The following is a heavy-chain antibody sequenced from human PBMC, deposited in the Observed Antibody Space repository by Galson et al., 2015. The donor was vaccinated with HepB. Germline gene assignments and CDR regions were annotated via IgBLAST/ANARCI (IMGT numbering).Heavy chain of an antibody. V-gene: IGHV1-18*01. Sequence: SVKVSCKASGYTFSTYSITWVRQAPGQGLEWMAWISPYNRETHFARKFQGRVTLTTDTSTSTAYMELSSLRSEDTAVYYCARAVAAAGTWYFDYWGQGTLVTVSS. J-gene: IGHJ4*02. D-gene: IGHD6-13*01. CDR1: GYTFSTYS. CDR3: ARAVAAAGTWYFDY. CDR2: ISPYNRET.